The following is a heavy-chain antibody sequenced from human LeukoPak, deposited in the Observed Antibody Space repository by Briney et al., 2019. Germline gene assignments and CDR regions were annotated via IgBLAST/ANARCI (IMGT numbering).Heavy chain of an antibody. J-gene: IGHJ4*02. CDR3: ASGLLLLDY. CDR1: GGSFSGYY. V-gene: IGHV4-34*01. D-gene: IGHD2-15*01. CDR2: INHSGST. Sequence: SETLSLTCAVYGGSFSGYYWSWIRQPPGKGLEWIGEINHSGSTNYNPSLKSRVTISVDKSKNQFSLKLSSVTAADTAVYYCASGLLLLDYWGQGTLVTVSS.